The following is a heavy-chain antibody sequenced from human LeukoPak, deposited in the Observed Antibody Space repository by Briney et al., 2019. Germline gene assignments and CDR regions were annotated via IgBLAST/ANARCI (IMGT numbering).Heavy chain of an antibody. J-gene: IGHJ4*02. D-gene: IGHD5-12*01. CDR1: GFTFSSYS. V-gene: IGHV3-21*01. Sequence: AGGSLRLSCAASGFTFSSYSMNWVRQAPGKGLEWVSSINNSSIYIYYADSVRGRFTISRDNAKNSLYLQMNSLRAEDTAVYYCASFFGNGGYGFDYWGQGTLVTVSS. CDR3: ASFFGNGGYGFDY. CDR2: INNSSIYI.